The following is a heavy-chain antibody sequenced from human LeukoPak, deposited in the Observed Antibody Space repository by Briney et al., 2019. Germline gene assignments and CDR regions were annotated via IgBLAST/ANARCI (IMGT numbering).Heavy chain of an antibody. D-gene: IGHD6-19*01. CDR1: GXTFSSYE. V-gene: IGHV3-48*03. Sequence: PGGSLRLSCAASGXTFSSYEMNWVRQAPGKGLEWVSHISSSGSTIYYADSVKGRFTISRDNAKNSLYLQMNSLRAEDTAVYYCARLYSSGRYSGYWGQGTLVTVSS. J-gene: IGHJ4*02. CDR2: ISSSGSTI. CDR3: ARLYSSGRYSGY.